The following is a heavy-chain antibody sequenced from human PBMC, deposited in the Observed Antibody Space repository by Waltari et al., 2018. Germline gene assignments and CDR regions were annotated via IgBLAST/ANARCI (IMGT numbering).Heavy chain of an antibody. CDR3: AREAASSFDQ. J-gene: IGHJ4*02. CDR2: LTFDGTST. D-gene: IGHD2-2*01. CDR1: GITFNNHW. V-gene: IGHV3-74*01. Sequence: LVESGGGLVQPGGSLRLSCVASGITFNNHWVHLVRQAPGKGLVGVARLTFDGTSTDYADAVGCRFTISRDNTRNMLFLQMTNLRADDTAVYYCAREAASSFDQWGQGTLVTVSS.